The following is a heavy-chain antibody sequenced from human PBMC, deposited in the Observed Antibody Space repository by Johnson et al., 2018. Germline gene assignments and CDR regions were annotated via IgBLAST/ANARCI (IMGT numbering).Heavy chain of an antibody. CDR2: LSHDEIPK. CDR3: AREKYSSGRAGIFPI. Sequence: QVQLVQSGGGVVQXGTSLRLSCGVSGVTLSTSIIHWVRQAPGKGLEWVALLSHDEIPKSYGDSAKDRFTISRDTSKNTVYLQMNSLRVEDTAVYYCAREKYSSGRAGIFPIGGQGTMVTVSP. CDR1: GVTLSTSI. D-gene: IGHD6-19*01. V-gene: IGHV3-30*03. J-gene: IGHJ3*02.